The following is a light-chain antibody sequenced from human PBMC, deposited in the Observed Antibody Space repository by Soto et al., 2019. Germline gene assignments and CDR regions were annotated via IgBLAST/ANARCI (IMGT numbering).Light chain of an antibody. V-gene: IGLV2-8*01. J-gene: IGLJ1*01. Sequence: QSALTQPPSASGSHGQSVTLSCTGTSSDVGGYNYVSWYQQHPGKAPKLIIYEVSKRPSGVPDRFSGSKSGNTASLTVSGLQAEDEADYYCSSYVGSNNLYVFGTGTKVTVL. CDR3: SSYVGSNNLYV. CDR2: EVS. CDR1: SSDVGGYNY.